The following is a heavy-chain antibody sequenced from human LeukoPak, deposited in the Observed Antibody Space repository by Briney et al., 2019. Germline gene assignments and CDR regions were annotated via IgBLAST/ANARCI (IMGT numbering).Heavy chain of an antibody. CDR1: GGSFSGYY. CDR3: ARVNQIGYSRPPFDP. J-gene: IGHJ5*02. D-gene: IGHD6-13*01. Sequence: NPSETLSLTCAVYGGSFSGYYWSWIRQPPGKGLEWIGEINHSGSTNYNPSLKSRVTISVDTSKNQFSLKLSSVTAADTAVYYCARVNQIGYSRPPFDPWGQGTLVTVSS. V-gene: IGHV4-34*01. CDR2: INHSGST.